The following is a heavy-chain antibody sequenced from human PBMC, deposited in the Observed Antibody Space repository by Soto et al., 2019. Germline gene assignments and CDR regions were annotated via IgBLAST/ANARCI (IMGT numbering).Heavy chain of an antibody. V-gene: IGHV4-59*01. CDR2: IYDSGST. Sequence: QVQLQESGPRLVKPSETLSLTCTVSGDSINNYYWTWIRQPPGKGLEWIGYIYDSGSTSYNPSLKSRLTISVDTSKNQFSLKLKSVTAADTAVYYCARGTKYHYQGMDVWGQGTTVTVSS. J-gene: IGHJ6*02. CDR3: ARGTKYHYQGMDV. CDR1: GDSINNYY.